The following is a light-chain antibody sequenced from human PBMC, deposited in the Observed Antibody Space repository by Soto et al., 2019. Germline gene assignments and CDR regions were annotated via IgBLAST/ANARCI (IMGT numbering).Light chain of an antibody. CDR3: QKFGSPFT. J-gene: IGKJ3*01. CDR2: GAS. CDR1: QSVDSSY. V-gene: IGKV3-20*01. Sequence: EIVLTQSPGTLSLSPGERATLSCRASQSVDSSYLAWYQQKPGQAPRLLIYGASSRATGIPYRFSGSGSGTDFTLTISSLEPEDFAVYYCQKFGSPFTFGPGTKVDIK.